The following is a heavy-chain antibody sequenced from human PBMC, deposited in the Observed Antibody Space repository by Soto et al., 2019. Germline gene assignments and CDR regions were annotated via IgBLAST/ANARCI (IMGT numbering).Heavy chain of an antibody. CDR2: LYDGRSA. Sequence: QVQLQESGPGLVKPSETLSLTCAVSGDSISSYYCMWIRQPPGKGLESIGYLYDGRSANYNPSLKSRVTLSVDTSTTQCSPTLSSRPAADTAVYYCALRSRAVVPEYWGQGTLVTVSS. J-gene: IGHJ4*02. CDR1: GDSISSYY. V-gene: IGHV4-59*01. CDR3: ALRSRAVVPEY. D-gene: IGHD3-22*01.